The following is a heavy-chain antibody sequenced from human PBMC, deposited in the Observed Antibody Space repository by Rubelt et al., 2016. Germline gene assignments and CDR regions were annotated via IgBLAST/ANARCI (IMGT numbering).Heavy chain of an antibody. CDR2: IYYSGST. D-gene: IGHD5-18*01. J-gene: IGHJ4*02. CDR1: GCSISSSSYY. V-gene: IGHV4-39*07. CDR3: ARDRHSYGYDY. Sequence: QLQLQESGPGLVKPSETLSLTCTVSGCSISSSSYYWGWIRQPPGKGLEWIGYIYYSGSTYYNPSLTSRVTISVDTSKNQFSLKLSSVTAADTAVYYCARDRHSYGYDYWGQGTLVTVSS.